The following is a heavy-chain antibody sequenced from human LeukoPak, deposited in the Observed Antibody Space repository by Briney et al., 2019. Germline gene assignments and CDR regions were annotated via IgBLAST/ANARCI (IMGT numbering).Heavy chain of an antibody. CDR3: ARDRGGTGDFDY. D-gene: IGHD1-1*01. CDR1: GYTFTSYA. Sequence: ASVKVSCKASGYTFTSYAMHWVRRAPGQGLEWMGWINAGNGDTKYSQKFQGRVTIARDTSASTAYMELSSLRSEDTAVYYCARDRGGTGDFDYWGQGTLVTVSS. J-gene: IGHJ4*02. CDR2: INAGNGDT. V-gene: IGHV1-3*01.